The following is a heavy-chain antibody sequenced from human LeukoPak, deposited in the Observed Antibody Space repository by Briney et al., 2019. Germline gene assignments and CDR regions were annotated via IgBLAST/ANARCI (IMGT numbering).Heavy chain of an antibody. CDR2: ISSSSSYI. V-gene: IGHV3-21*01. J-gene: IGHJ5*02. D-gene: IGHD6-13*01. Sequence: AGGSLRLSCAASGFTFSSYCMNWVRQAPGKGLEWVSSISSSSSYIYYADSVKGRFTISRDNAKNSLYLQMNSLRAEDTAVYYCARGPQLVRLTYNWFDPWGQGTLVTVSS. CDR1: GFTFSSYC. CDR3: ARGPQLVRLTYNWFDP.